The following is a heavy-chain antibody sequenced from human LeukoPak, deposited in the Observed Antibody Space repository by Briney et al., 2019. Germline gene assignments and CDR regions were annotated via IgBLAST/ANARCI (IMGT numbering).Heavy chain of an antibody. Sequence: PSETLSLTCTVSGGSINNYHWSWIRQPPGKGLEWIGYIHYSGSTNYNPSLKSRVTISVDTSNNHFSLRLSSVTAADTAVYYCAREGDPAMDTNWFDPWGQGTLVTVSS. CDR2: IHYSGST. CDR1: GGSINNYH. V-gene: IGHV4-59*01. CDR3: AREGDPAMDTNWFDP. D-gene: IGHD3-16*01. J-gene: IGHJ5*02.